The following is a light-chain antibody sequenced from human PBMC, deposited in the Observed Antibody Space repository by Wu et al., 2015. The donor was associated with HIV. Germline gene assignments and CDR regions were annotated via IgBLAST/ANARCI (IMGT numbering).Light chain of an antibody. V-gene: IGKV3-20*01. Sequence: ELVLTQSPGTLSLSPGERATLSCRASQSVSSSYLAWYQQKPGQAPRLLIYGASTRATGIPDRFSGSGSETDFTLTISRLEPEDFAVYYCQQYGSSPPISFGQGTKVEI. J-gene: IGKJ2*03. CDR1: QSVSSSY. CDR3: QQYGSSPPIS. CDR2: GAS.